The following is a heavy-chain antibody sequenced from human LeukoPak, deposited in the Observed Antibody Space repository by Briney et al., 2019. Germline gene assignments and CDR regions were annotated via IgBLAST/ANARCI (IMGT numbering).Heavy chain of an antibody. CDR2: IYYSGST. V-gene: IGHV4-61*01. Sequence: SETLSLTCTVSGGSVSSGSYYWSWIRQPPGKGLEWIGYIYYSGSTNYNPSLKSRVTISVDTSKNQFSLKLSSVTAADTAVYYCAREGGYNLPFDYWGQGTLVTVSS. J-gene: IGHJ4*02. D-gene: IGHD5-24*01. CDR3: AREGGYNLPFDY. CDR1: GGSVSSGSYY.